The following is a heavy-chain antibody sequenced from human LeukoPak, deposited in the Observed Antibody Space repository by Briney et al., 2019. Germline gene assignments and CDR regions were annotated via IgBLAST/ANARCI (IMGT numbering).Heavy chain of an antibody. J-gene: IGHJ4*02. V-gene: IGHV3-74*01. D-gene: IGHD2-21*02. CDR3: ARSARVVVTGH. Sequence: GGSLRLSCAASGFTFSTYWMHWVRQAPGKGLVWVSRINSDASSTSYADSVKGRFTISRDNAKNTLYLQMNSLRAEDTAVYYCARSARVVVTGHWGQGTLVTVSS. CDR1: GFTFSTYW. CDR2: INSDASST.